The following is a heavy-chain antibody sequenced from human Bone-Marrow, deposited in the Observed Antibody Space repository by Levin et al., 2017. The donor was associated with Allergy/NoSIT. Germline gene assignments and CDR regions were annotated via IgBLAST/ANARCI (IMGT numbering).Heavy chain of an antibody. D-gene: IGHD2-15*01. CDR2: INPNSGGT. V-gene: IGHV1-2*02. Sequence: ASVKVSCKASGYTFTGYYMHWVRQAPGQGLEWMGWINPNSGGTNYAQKFQGRVTMTRDTSISTAYMELSRLRSDDTAVYYCARDWPVGYCSGGSCYNGVWFDPWGQGTLVTVSS. CDR1: GYTFTGYY. CDR3: ARDWPVGYCSGGSCYNGVWFDP. J-gene: IGHJ5*02.